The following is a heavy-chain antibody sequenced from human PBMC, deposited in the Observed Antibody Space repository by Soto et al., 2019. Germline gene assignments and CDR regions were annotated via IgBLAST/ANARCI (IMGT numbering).Heavy chain of an antibody. Sequence: EVQVVESGGGLVKPGGSLRLSCTVTFSMYSMNWVRQAPGKGLEWVASISSGSAYIKYAESVKGRFTISRDNAKNSLHLQMNSLRAEETAIYHCARDQGGSYDSWFDPWGQGPLVTVSS. CDR3: ARDQGGSYDSWFDP. CDR2: ISSGSAYI. D-gene: IGHD1-26*01. J-gene: IGHJ5*02. V-gene: IGHV3-21*06. CDR1: TFSMYS.